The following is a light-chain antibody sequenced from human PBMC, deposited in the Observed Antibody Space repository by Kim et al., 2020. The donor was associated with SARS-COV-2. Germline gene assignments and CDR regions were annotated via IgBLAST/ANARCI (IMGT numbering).Light chain of an antibody. J-gene: IGKJ2*01. CDR2: GAS. CDR1: QRVSSTY. V-gene: IGKV3-20*01. Sequence: LAPGQRATVSCRASQRVSSTYSAWYQQQPGQAPRLLIYGASNRATGIPDRFSGSGSGTDFTLTISRLEPEDFVVYYCQQYGSAPRTFGQGTKLEI. CDR3: QQYGSAPRT.